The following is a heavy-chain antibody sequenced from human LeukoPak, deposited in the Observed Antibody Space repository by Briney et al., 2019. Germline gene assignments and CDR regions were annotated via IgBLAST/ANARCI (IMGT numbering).Heavy chain of an antibody. J-gene: IGHJ4*02. CDR3: TAGTGRSDFDY. CDR1: GFTFSNAW. Sequence: GGSLRQSCAASGFTFSNAWMSWVRQAPGRGLEWVGRIKRKGDDGTIDYAAPVKGRLSISRDDSKNTLYLQMNSLKSEDTAVYYCTAGTGRSDFDYWGQGTLVTVSS. D-gene: IGHD3/OR15-3a*01. V-gene: IGHV3-15*01. CDR2: IKRKGDDGTI.